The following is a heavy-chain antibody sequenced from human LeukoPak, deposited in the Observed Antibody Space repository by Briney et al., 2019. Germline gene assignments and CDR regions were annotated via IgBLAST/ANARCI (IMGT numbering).Heavy chain of an antibody. Sequence: SETLSLTCTVSADSISSGGHYWSWIRQHPGKGLESIGFMRHSGSTSHNPTLKGRVAISVDASKNQFSLRLSSATAADTAVYYCARGGNRFGGFYFDHWGQGSLVTVSS. J-gene: IGHJ4*02. D-gene: IGHD3-10*01. CDR3: ARGGNRFGGFYFDH. CDR2: MRHSGST. V-gene: IGHV4-31*03. CDR1: ADSISSGGHY.